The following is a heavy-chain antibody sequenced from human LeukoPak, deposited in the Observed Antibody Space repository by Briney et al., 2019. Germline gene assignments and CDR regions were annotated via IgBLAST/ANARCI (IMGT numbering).Heavy chain of an antibody. CDR3: TWMATIFTVDY. V-gene: IGHV3-15*01. J-gene: IGHJ4*02. D-gene: IGHD5-12*01. CDR2: IRNDRIT. Sequence: GGSLRLSCVLSGLTFSDAWMSWVCQAPGKGLEWVGRIRNDRITNYAAPVQGRFSISRDNSKNTFYLQMDSLRTEDTGMYFCTWMATIFTVDYWGQGTLVTVSS. CDR1: GLTFSDAW.